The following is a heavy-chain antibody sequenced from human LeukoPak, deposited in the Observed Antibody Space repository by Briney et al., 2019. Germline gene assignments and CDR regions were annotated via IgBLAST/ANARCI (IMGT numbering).Heavy chain of an antibody. CDR3: ARGTRSSWYWFDP. J-gene: IGHJ5*02. Sequence: ASVKVSCKASGYTFTSYDINWVRQATGQGLEWMGWMNPNSGNTGYAQKFQGRVTMTRNTSISTAYMELSRLRSDDTAVYYCARGTRSSWYWFDPWGQGTLVTVSS. V-gene: IGHV1-8*01. CDR2: MNPNSGNT. CDR1: GYTFTSYD. D-gene: IGHD6-13*01.